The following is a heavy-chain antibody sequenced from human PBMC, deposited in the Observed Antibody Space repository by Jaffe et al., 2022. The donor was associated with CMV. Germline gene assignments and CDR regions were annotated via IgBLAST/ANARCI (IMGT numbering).Heavy chain of an antibody. V-gene: IGHV3-33*01. CDR3: ARGGYSTDNNYYYSMDV. Sequence: QVQLVESGGGVVQPGRSLRLSCAASGFSFSTHDMHWVRQAPGKGLDWVAMTWYDGSQKYYGDSVKGRFTISRDNSKNMLYLQINNLRADDTAVYYCARGGYSTDNNYYYSMDVWGRGTTVTVSS. CDR2: TWYDGSQK. D-gene: IGHD5-12*01. J-gene: IGHJ6*02. CDR1: GFSFSTHD.